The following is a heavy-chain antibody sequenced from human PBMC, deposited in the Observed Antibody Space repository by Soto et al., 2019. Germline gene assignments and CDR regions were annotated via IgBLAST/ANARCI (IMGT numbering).Heavy chain of an antibody. D-gene: IGHD5-12*01. CDR2: IIPILGIA. CDR3: ARSGDGYNYAPDS. V-gene: IGHV1-69*02. Sequence: SVKVSCKASGGTFSSYTISWVRQAPGQGLEWMGRIIPILGIANYAQKFQGRVTITADKSTSTAYMELSSLRSEDTAVYYCARSGDGYNYAPDSWGQGALVTVSS. J-gene: IGHJ4*02. CDR1: GGTFSSYT.